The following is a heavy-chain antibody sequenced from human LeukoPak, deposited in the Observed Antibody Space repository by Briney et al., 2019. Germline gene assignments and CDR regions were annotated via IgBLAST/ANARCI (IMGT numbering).Heavy chain of an antibody. D-gene: IGHD1-26*01. Sequence: PGGSLRLSCAASGFTFSSYSMNWVRQPPGKGLEWIGSMYYSGSTYYNPSLKSRVTMSVDTSKNQFSLKLSSVTAADTAVYYCARVGATNYYHYYYMDVWGKGTTVTVSS. CDR2: MYYSGST. V-gene: IGHV4-59*04. J-gene: IGHJ6*03. CDR3: ARVGATNYYHYYYMDV. CDR1: GFTFSSYSMN.